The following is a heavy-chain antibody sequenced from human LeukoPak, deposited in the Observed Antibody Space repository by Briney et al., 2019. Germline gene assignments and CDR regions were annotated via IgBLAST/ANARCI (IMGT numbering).Heavy chain of an antibody. J-gene: IGHJ4*02. CDR2: IWYDGSNK. CDR3: ARLGSRWSFEY. V-gene: IGHV3-33*01. Sequence: PGGSLTLSCSASGFTFSSYLMNCVRQAPGKGLEWVADIWYDGSNKYYGASVKGRFTISRDNCKNKVSLHMNSLRGEHTADYYCARLGSRWSFEYWGQGTLVPVSS. D-gene: IGHD6-13*01. CDR1: GFTFSSYL.